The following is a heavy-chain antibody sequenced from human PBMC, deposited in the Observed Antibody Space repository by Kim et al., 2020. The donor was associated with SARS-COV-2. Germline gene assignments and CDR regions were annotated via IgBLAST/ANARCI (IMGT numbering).Heavy chain of an antibody. CDR2: IYYSGST. Sequence: SETLSLTCTVSGGSVSSGSYYWSWIRQPPGKGLEWIGYIYYSGSTNYNPSLKSRVTISVDTSKNHFSLKLSSVTAADTAVYYCARSQRDDYSPAWAFDIWGQGTMVTVSS. J-gene: IGHJ3*02. CDR1: GGSVSSGSYY. D-gene: IGHD4-4*01. CDR3: ARSQRDDYSPAWAFDI. V-gene: IGHV4-61*01.